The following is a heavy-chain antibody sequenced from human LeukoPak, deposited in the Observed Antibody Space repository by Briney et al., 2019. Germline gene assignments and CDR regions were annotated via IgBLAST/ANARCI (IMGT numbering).Heavy chain of an antibody. J-gene: IGHJ4*02. D-gene: IGHD3-10*01. Sequence: GGSLRLSCAASGFTFSNYWMSWVHQAPGKGPKWVGDIKTDGSDKYYVGSVKGRFTISRDNAKNSLYLQMNSLRAEDTAVYYCARDSLIQYGSGSYWGFDYWGQGILVTVSS. V-gene: IGHV3-7*03. CDR3: ARDSLIQYGSGSYWGFDY. CDR1: GFTFSNYW. CDR2: IKTDGSDK.